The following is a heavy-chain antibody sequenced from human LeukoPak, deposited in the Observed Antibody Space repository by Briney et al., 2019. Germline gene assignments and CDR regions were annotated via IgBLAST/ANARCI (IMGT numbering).Heavy chain of an antibody. V-gene: IGHV1-2*06. CDR1: GYTFTGYY. D-gene: IGHD3-9*01. J-gene: IGHJ5*02. CDR2: INPNSGGT. Sequence: GASVKVSCKASGYTFTGYYMHWVRQAPGQGLERMGRINPNSGGTNYAQKFPGRVTMTRDTSISTAYMELSRLRSDDTAVYYCARDAYYDILTGPWEDWFDPWGQGTLVTVSS. CDR3: ARDAYYDILTGPWEDWFDP.